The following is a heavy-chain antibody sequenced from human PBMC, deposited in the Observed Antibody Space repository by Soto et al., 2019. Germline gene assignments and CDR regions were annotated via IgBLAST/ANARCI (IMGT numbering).Heavy chain of an antibody. CDR3: ARGDGRGSTGFYYYYGMDV. D-gene: IGHD1-26*01. J-gene: IGHJ6*02. V-gene: IGHV1-46*01. CDR2: ISPYDGNK. CDR1: GFTFTNYF. Sequence: QVQLVQSGAEVKKPGASVKVSCKASGFTFTNYFFHWVRQAPRQGLEWMGIISPYDGNKNYQQRLQGIITLTSDTSTSTVYMELRSLRSEDTAVYFCARGDGRGSTGFYYYYGMDVWGHGTMITVSS.